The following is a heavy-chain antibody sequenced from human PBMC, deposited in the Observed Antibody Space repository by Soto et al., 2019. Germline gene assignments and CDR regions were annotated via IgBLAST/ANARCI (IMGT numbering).Heavy chain of an antibody. CDR3: ARGGSGRIVAEWNWFDP. CDR2: IIPIFGTA. Sequence: ASVKVSCKASGGTFSSYAISWLRQSPGQGLEWMGGIIPIFGTANYAQKFQGRVTITADESTSTAYMELSSLRSEDTAVYYCARGGSGRIVAEWNWFDPWGQGTLVTVSS. V-gene: IGHV1-69*13. D-gene: IGHD5-12*01. CDR1: GGTFSSYA. J-gene: IGHJ5*02.